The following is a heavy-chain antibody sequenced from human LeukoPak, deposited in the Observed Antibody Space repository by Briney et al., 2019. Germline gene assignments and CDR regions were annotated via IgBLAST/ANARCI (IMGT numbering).Heavy chain of an antibody. CDR1: GFTLDDYA. CDR3: ARGQVVAAFDY. J-gene: IGHJ4*02. V-gene: IGHV3-9*01. Sequence: GRSLRLSCAASGFTLDDYAMHWVRQAPGKGLEWVSGISWNSVNIGYADSVKGRFTISRDNAKNSLYLQMNSLRAEDSAVYYCARGQVVAAFDYWGQGTLVTVSS. CDR2: ISWNSVNI. D-gene: IGHD2-15*01.